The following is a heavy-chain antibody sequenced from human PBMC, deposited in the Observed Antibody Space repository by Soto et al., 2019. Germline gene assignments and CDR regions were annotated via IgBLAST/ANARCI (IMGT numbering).Heavy chain of an antibody. D-gene: IGHD3-10*01. CDR3: VRNWRYYGGDYYYGMDA. Sequence: ITLKESGPTLVKPTQTLTLTCTFSGFSLNTGGVGVGWVRQPREKAMEWLALIYWDDDERYMPSLRSRLNITKDTINNQVVLTMTNMDPEDTATYSCVRNWRYYGGDYYYGMDAWGQGTTVTFSS. CDR2: IYWDDDE. CDR1: GFSLNTGGVG. V-gene: IGHV2-5*02. J-gene: IGHJ6*02.